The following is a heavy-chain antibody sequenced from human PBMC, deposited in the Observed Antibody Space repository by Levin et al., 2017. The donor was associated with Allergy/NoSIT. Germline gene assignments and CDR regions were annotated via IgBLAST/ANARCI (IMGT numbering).Heavy chain of an antibody. Sequence: PSETLSLTCTVSRSSITTNNYFWGWVRQPPGKGLEWLASVYSSGSSYYNPSLKSRVTISIDTSKNQFSLEMTSVTAADTAVYYCARHGDSFYTSSWLNWFDPWGQGILVTVSS. CDR1: RSSITTNNYF. J-gene: IGHJ5*02. CDR3: ARHGDSFYTSSWLNWFDP. V-gene: IGHV4-39*01. D-gene: IGHD6-13*01. CDR2: VYSSGSS.